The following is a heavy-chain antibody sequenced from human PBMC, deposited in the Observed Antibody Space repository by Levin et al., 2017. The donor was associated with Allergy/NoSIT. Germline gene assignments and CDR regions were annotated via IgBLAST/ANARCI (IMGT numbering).Heavy chain of an antibody. D-gene: IGHD2-2*01. J-gene: IGHJ5*02. Sequence: GSLRLSCTVSGGSISSSGYYWGWIRQPPGKGLEWIGSIYYSGSTYYNPSLKSRVTISVDTSKNQFSLKLSSVTAADTAVYYCARADCSSTSCYVFDNWFDPWGQGTLVTVSS. CDR2: IYYSGST. CDR1: GGSISSSGYY. V-gene: IGHV4-39*01. CDR3: ARADCSSTSCYVFDNWFDP.